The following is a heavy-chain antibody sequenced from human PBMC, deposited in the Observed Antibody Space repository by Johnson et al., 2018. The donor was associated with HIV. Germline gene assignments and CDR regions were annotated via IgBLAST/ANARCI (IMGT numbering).Heavy chain of an antibody. Sequence: VQLVESGGGVVQPGGSLRLSCAASGFTVSSNYMSWVRQAPGKGLESVSVVYSGGTTHYADSVKGRFTISRDNAKNTLYLQMNKLRAEDTAVYYCAKEYSSPYGDYDGDAFDIWGQGTMVTVSS. CDR1: GFTVSSNY. J-gene: IGHJ3*02. CDR2: VYSGGTT. CDR3: AKEYSSPYGDYDGDAFDI. V-gene: IGHV3-66*01. D-gene: IGHD4-17*01.